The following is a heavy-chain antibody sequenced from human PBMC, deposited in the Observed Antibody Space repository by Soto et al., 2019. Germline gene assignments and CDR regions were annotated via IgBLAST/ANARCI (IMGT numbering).Heavy chain of an antibody. CDR1: GFSLTTSGVG. CDR2: IYWDDDK. Sequence: QITLNESGPTVVKPAEPLTLTCTFSGFSLTTSGVGVGWIRQSPGKAPEWLALIYWDDDKRYSASLKSRLTITKDTSKNQVVLTMASVDPADTATYYCAHRILRTVFGLVTTTAIYFDFWGHGTPVVVSS. J-gene: IGHJ4*01. CDR3: AHRILRTVFGLVTTTAIYFDF. V-gene: IGHV2-5*02. D-gene: IGHD3-3*01.